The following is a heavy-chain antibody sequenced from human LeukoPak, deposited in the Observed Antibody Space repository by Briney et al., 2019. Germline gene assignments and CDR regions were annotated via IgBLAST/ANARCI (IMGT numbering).Heavy chain of an antibody. CDR3: ATLRVTMVRGVISKTGNWFDP. Sequence: GASVKVSCKVSGYTLTELSMHWVRQAPGKGLEWMGGFDPEDGETIYAQKFQGRVTMTEDTSTDTAYMELSSLRSVDTAVYYCATLRVTMVRGVISKTGNWFDPWGQGTLVTVSS. D-gene: IGHD3-10*01. CDR2: FDPEDGET. J-gene: IGHJ5*02. CDR1: GYTLTELS. V-gene: IGHV1-24*01.